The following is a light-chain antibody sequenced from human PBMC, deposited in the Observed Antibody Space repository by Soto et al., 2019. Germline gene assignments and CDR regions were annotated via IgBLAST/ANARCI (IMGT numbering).Light chain of an antibody. CDR2: DNI. V-gene: IGLV1-51*01. CDR3: GTWDSSLSGGV. CDR1: NSNIGTKN. Sequence: QSVLTQPPSVSAAPGQTVTNSCSGSNSNIGTKNVCWYQQLPGTAPKLLIYDNIKRPSGIPDRFSASKSGTSATLAITGLQTGDEADYYCGTWDSSLSGGVFGGGTKVTVL. J-gene: IGLJ2*01.